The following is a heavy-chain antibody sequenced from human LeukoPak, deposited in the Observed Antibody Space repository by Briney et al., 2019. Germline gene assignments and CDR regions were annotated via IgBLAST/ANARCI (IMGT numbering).Heavy chain of an antibody. CDR2: ISYDGSNK. CDR3: AKDHSFFQNQRLGLFDF. Sequence: GRSLRLSCAASGFTFSSHGMHWVRQAPGKGLEWVAVISYDGSNKYSADSVKGRFTISRDNSKNTLFLQMNSLRAEDTAVYYCAKDHSFFQNQRLGLFDFWGQGTLVTVSS. V-gene: IGHV3-30*18. CDR1: GFTFSSHG. D-gene: IGHD2-2*01. J-gene: IGHJ4*02.